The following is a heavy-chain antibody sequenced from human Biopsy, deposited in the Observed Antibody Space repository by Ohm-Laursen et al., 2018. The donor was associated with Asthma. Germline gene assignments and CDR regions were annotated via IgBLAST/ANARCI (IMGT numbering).Heavy chain of an antibody. D-gene: IGHD6-13*01. Sequence: GTLSLTCSLSSGSGGYMRRGNYYWGWIRQPPGKGLEWIGSIYYSGTTYYNPSLESRVTVSADTSKNQFSLKRTSVTAADTAVYYCVRGSSSWHHGPFHYYYGLDVWGQGTTATVSS. CDR3: VRGSSSWHHGPFHYYYGLDV. J-gene: IGHJ6*02. CDR1: SGSGGYMRRGNYY. V-gene: IGHV4-39*01. CDR2: IYYSGTT.